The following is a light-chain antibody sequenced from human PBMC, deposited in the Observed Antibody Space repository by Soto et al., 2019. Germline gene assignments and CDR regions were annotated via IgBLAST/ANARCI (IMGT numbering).Light chain of an antibody. V-gene: IGKV1-39*01. CDR2: GAT. Sequence: DVLMTTPSSALPASAPDRVTTASRASQSSSIYVRWYQQKPGKPPNLLIYGATTLQSGVPSRFSGSGSGTDFTLTISSLHPEDFATYCWQHSCRPAFTFGQGTKVDIK. CDR3: QHSCRPAFT. J-gene: IGKJ2*01. CDR1: QSSSIY.